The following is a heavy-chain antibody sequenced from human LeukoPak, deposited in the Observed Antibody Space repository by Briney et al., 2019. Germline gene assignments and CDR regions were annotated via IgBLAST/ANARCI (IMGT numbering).Heavy chain of an antibody. CDR1: GYTFTSYY. CDR3: ARDYRDFTVTTHFDY. V-gene: IGHV1-46*01. CDR2: INPSGGST. Sequence: ASVKVSCKASGYTFTSYYMHWVRQAPGRGLEWMGIINPSGGSTSYAQKFQGRVTMTRDTSTSTVYMELSSLRSEDTAVYYCARDYRDFTVTTHFDYWGQGTLVTVSS. J-gene: IGHJ4*02. D-gene: IGHD4-17*01.